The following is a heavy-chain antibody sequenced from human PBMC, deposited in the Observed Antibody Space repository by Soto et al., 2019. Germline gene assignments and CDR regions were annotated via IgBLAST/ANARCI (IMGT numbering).Heavy chain of an antibody. Sequence: SETLSLTCTVSGGSISSYYWSWIRQPPGKGLEWIGYIYYSGSTNYNPSLKSRVTISVDTSKNQFSLKLSSVTAADTAVYYCARECRSGSSCIYYGMDVWGPGTTVTVSS. CDR2: IYYSGST. D-gene: IGHD6-13*01. CDR3: ARECRSGSSCIYYGMDV. J-gene: IGHJ6*02. V-gene: IGHV4-59*01. CDR1: GGSISSYY.